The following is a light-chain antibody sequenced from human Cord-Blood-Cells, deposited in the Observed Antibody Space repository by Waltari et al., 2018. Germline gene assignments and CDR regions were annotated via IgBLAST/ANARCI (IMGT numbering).Light chain of an antibody. CDR2: DVS. CDR3: CSYAGSYTVV. Sequence: QSALTQPRSVSGSPGQSVTLSCTGTSSVVGGDNYVSWYQQHPGKAPKLMIYDVSKRPSGFPDRFSGSKSGNTASLTISGLQAEDEADYYCCSYAGSYTVVFGGGTKLTVL. CDR1: SSVVGGDNY. V-gene: IGLV2-11*01. J-gene: IGLJ2*01.